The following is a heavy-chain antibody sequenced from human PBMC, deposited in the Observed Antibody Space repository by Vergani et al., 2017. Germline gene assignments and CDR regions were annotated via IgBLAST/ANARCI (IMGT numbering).Heavy chain of an antibody. V-gene: IGHV3-48*03. CDR3: ARFLAVGKSPDDY. CDR2: ISSSGSTI. CDR1: GFTFSSYE. Sequence: EVQLVESGGGLVQPGGSLRLSCAASGFTFSSYEMNWVRQAPGKGLEWVPYISSSGSTIYYADSVKGRFTISRDNAKNSLYLQMNSLRAEDTAVYYCARFLAVGKSPDDYWGQGTLVTVSS. D-gene: IGHD6-19*01. J-gene: IGHJ4*02.